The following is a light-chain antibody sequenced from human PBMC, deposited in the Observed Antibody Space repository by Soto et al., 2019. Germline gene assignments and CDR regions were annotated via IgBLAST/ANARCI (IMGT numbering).Light chain of an antibody. CDR1: SSDVGGYNY. V-gene: IGLV2-14*03. CDR3: SSYTTSSTVG. CDR2: DVS. Sequence: QSALTQPASVSGSPGQSITISCTGSSSDVGGYNYVSWYQQHHPGKAPKLMIYDVSNRPSGVSNRFSGSKSGNTASLTISGLQAEDEADYYCSSYTTSSTVGFGGGTKLTVL. J-gene: IGLJ2*01.